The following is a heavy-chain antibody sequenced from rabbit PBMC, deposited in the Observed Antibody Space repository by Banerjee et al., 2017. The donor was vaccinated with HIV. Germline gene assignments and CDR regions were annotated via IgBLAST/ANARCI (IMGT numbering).Heavy chain of an antibody. J-gene: IGHJ4*01. CDR3: VRALYGGSTL. Sequence: QEQLVESGGGLVQPGGSLKLSCKASGFDFSSYGVSWVRQAPGKGLEWIGDIDPVFNNTDYASWVNGRFTISRENTQNTVSLQMTSLTAADTATYFCVRALYGGSTLWGQGTLVTVS. CDR2: IDPVFNNT. D-gene: IGHD4-2*01. CDR1: GFDFSSYG. V-gene: IGHV1S47*01.